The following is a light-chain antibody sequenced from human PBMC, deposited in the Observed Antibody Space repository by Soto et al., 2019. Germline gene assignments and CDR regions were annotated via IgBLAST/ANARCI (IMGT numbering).Light chain of an antibody. CDR3: QQYGSSPFT. J-gene: IGKJ5*01. CDR1: QSVSSSY. CDR2: GAS. V-gene: IGKV3-20*01. Sequence: EIVLTQSPATVSLSPGERATLWCRSSQSVSSSYLAWYQQKPGQAPRLLIYGASSRATGIPDRFSGSGSGTDFTLTISRLEPEDFAVYYCQQYGSSPFTFGGGTRLEIK.